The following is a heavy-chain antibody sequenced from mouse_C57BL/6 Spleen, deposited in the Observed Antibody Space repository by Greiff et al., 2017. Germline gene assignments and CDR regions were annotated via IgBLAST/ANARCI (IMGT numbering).Heavy chain of an antibody. CDR1: GFTFSDYG. CDR2: ISSGSSTI. D-gene: IGHD2-4*01. CDR3: ARNDYEALDY. J-gene: IGHJ2*01. V-gene: IGHV5-17*01. Sequence: DVKLVESGGGLVKPGGSLKLSCAASGFTFSDYGMHWVRQAPEKGLEWVAYISSGSSTIYYADTVKGRFTISRDNAKNTLFLQMTSLRSEDTAMYYCARNDYEALDYWGQGTTLTVSS.